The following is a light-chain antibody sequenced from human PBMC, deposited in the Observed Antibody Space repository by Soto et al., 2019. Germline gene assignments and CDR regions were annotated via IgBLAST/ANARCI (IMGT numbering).Light chain of an antibody. CDR1: SSNIGAGYD. J-gene: IGLJ2*01. Sequence: QSVLTQPPSVSGAPGQRVTISCTGSSSNIGAGYDVHWYQHLPGAAPKLLIFGNSNRPEGVTDRFSGSTSGTSASLAITGVQAEDEADYYCQSYDTSLNAVVFGGGTKLTVL. CDR2: GNS. CDR3: QSYDTSLNAVV. V-gene: IGLV1-40*01.